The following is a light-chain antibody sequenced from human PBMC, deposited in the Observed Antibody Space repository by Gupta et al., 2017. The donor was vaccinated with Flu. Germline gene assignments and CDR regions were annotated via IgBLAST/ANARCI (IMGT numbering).Light chain of an antibody. J-gene: IGKJ4*01. Sequence: IQMTQSPSSLSASVGDRFTITCQASQDINNYLNWYQQKPGKAPQLLIYDASKLEKRVPSRFRGSGSGTDFTFTIRSRQPEDFATYYCQQDNYLPITFGGGTKVEIK. CDR3: QQDNYLPIT. CDR2: DAS. V-gene: IGKV1-33*01. CDR1: QDINNY.